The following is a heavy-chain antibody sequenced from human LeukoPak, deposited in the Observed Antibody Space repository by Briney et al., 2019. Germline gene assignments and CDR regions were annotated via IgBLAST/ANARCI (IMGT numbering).Heavy chain of an antibody. D-gene: IGHD6-19*01. CDR2: TYYRSKWYN. Sequence: SQTLSLTCAISGDSVSSNSATWNWIRQSPSRGLEWLGRTYYRSKWYNEYAVSVKSRITITPDTSKTQFSLQLNSVTPEDTAVYYCARFPRLSVADKEIAAWGQGTLLTVSS. CDR3: ARFPRLSVADKEIAA. V-gene: IGHV6-1*01. CDR1: GDSVSSNSAT. J-gene: IGHJ5*02.